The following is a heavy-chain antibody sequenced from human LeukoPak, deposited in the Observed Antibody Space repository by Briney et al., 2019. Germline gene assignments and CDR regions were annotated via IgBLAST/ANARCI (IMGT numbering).Heavy chain of an antibody. V-gene: IGHV3-74*01. CDR3: AKLWRGYYYDSSGYYLSSYFDY. CDR1: GFTFSSYW. D-gene: IGHD3-22*01. J-gene: IGHJ4*02. Sequence: PGGSLRLSCAASGFTFSSYWMHWVRHAPGKGLVWVSRINSDGSSTSYADSVKGRFTISRDNAKNTLYLQMNSLRAEDTAVYYCAKLWRGYYYDSSGYYLSSYFDYWGQGTLVTVSS. CDR2: INSDGSST.